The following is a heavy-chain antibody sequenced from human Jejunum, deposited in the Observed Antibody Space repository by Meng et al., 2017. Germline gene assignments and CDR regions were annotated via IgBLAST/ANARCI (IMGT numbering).Heavy chain of an antibody. CDR1: GGSISDYY. CDR2: INDSGST. CDR3: ARGNEYSNYGADF. Sequence: QVKLQQWGAGLLKPSETLSLTCAVYGGSISDYYWTWICQPPGKGLEWIGEINDSGSTNYNPSLKSRVTISVDTSKSQFYLRVSSVTAADTAVYYCARGNEYSNYGADFWGQGTLVTVSS. J-gene: IGHJ4*02. D-gene: IGHD4-11*01. V-gene: IGHV4-34*01.